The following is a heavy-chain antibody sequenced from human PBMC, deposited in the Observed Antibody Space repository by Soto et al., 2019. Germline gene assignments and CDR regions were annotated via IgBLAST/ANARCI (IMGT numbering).Heavy chain of an antibody. CDR1: GGSISSGDYY. CDR2: IYYSGST. D-gene: IGHD3-16*02. Sequence: PSETLSLTCTVSGGSISSGDYYWSWIRQPPGKGLEWIGYIYYSGSTYYNPSLKSRVTISVDTSKNQFSLKLSSVTAADTAVYYCARFITFGGVITCYFDYWGQGTLVTVSS. CDR3: ARFITFGGVITCYFDY. J-gene: IGHJ4*02. V-gene: IGHV4-30-4*01.